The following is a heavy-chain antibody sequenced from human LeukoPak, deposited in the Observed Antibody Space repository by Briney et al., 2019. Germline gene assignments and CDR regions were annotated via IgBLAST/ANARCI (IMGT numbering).Heavy chain of an antibody. CDR3: AKDHFPPIGSSLDAFDI. V-gene: IGHV3-30*02. D-gene: IGHD6-13*01. CDR2: IRYNGSNK. Sequence: GGSPRLSCAASGFTFSSYGMHWVRQAPGKGLEWVAFIRYNGSNKYYADSVKGRFTISRDNSKNTLYLQMNSLRAEDTAVYYCAKDHFPPIGSSLDAFDIWGQGTMVTVSS. J-gene: IGHJ3*02. CDR1: GFTFSSYG.